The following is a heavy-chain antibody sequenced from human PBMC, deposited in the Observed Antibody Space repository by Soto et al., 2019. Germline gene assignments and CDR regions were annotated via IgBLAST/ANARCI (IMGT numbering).Heavy chain of an antibody. Sequence: QAQVVQSGPAMKEPGSSVKVSCRASGIMSSGYGFSWVRQAPGQGLEWVGMINPILDSTHYAQNLQGRVSLSVDKSTDTAFLEVTSLRLEDRAIYFCATMKRARLDSWGRGTVVTVSS. V-gene: IGHV1-69*09. D-gene: IGHD6-25*01. J-gene: IGHJ4*02. CDR2: INPILDST. CDR1: GIMSSGYG. CDR3: ATMKRARLDS.